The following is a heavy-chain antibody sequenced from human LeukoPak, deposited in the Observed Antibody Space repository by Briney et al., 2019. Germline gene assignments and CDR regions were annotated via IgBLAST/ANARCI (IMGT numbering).Heavy chain of an antibody. CDR1: GFTFSSYE. V-gene: IGHV3-48*03. J-gene: IGHJ4*02. CDR3: ARGRGIVYRGNDFHQPSDY. CDR2: ISSSGSTI. D-gene: IGHD5-12*01. Sequence: GGSLRLSCAASGFTFSSYEMNWVRQAPGKGLEWVSYISSSGSTIYYADSVKGRFTISRDNAKNSLYLQMNSLRGEDTAVYYCARGRGIVYRGNDFHQPSDYWGQGTLVTVSS.